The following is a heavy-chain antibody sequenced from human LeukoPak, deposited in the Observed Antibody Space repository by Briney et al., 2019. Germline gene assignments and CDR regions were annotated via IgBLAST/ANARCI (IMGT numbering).Heavy chain of an antibody. D-gene: IGHD3-22*01. CDR1: GGSISSGSYY. V-gene: IGHV4-61*02. J-gene: IGHJ4*02. CDR2: IYTSGST. Sequence: SQTLSLTCTVSGGSISSGSYYWSWIRQPAGKGLEWIGRIYTSGSTNYNPSLKSRVTISVDTSKNQFSLKLSSVTAADTAVNYCARVTTGGYYNCWGQGTLVTVSS. CDR3: ARVTTGGYYNC.